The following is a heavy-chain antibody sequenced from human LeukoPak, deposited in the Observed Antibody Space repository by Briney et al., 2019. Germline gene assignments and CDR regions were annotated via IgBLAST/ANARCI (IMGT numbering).Heavy chain of an antibody. J-gene: IGHJ4*02. Sequence: GESLKISCKGSGYSFINYGIGWVRQMPGKGLEWMGIIYPGDSDTGYSPSFEGQVTISTDKSISTAYLQWSSLKASDTAMYYCARRGVWEPYYFDYWGQGTLVTVSS. V-gene: IGHV5-51*01. CDR2: IYPGDSDT. CDR3: ARRGVWEPYYFDY. CDR1: GYSFINYG. D-gene: IGHD1-26*01.